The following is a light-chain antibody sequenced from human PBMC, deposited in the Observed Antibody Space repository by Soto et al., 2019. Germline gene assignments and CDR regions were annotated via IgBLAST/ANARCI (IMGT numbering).Light chain of an antibody. J-gene: IGLJ2*01. CDR3: AAWDDSLHGYVV. V-gene: IGLV1-44*01. CDR1: RYNIGSNT. CDR2: RDH. Sequence: QSVLTQPPSASGTPGQRVTISCSGSRYNIGSNTVNWYQQVPGTAPRLLIHRDHQRPSGVPDRFSGSKSGTSASLAISGLQSEDEADYYCAAWDDSLHGYVVFGGGTKVTVL.